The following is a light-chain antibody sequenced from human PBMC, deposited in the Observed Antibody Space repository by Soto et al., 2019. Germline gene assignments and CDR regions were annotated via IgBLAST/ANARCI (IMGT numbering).Light chain of an antibody. CDR1: QGVSSNY. Sequence: EIVLSLSPGALSLYKGERATLSCRASQGVSSNYLAWYQQKSGQAPRLLLYGTSSRATGIPERFSGSGSGTDFTLTISRLEPEDFAVYYCQQYGSSPSITFGHVTRLEI. V-gene: IGKV3-20*01. J-gene: IGKJ5*01. CDR2: GTS. CDR3: QQYGSSPSIT.